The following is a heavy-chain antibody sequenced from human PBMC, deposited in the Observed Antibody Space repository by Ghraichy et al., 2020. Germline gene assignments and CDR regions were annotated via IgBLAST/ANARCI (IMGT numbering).Heavy chain of an antibody. Sequence: GGSLRLSCAASGFTSSTYWMHWVRQAPGKGLEWVVNINQDGSSTYYVDSVKGRFTISRDNAKNSLFLQINSLRADETALYYCAKARTNYYASSGFGRQFDYWGRGPLVTVS. CDR2: INQDGSST. J-gene: IGHJ4*02. V-gene: IGHV3-7*01. D-gene: IGHD3-22*01. CDR3: AKARTNYYASSGFGRQFDY. CDR1: GFTSSTYW.